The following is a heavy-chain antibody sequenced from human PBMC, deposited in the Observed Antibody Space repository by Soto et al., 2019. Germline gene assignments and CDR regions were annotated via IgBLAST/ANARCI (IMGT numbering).Heavy chain of an antibody. J-gene: IGHJ2*01. CDR2: ISYDGSNK. Sequence: PGGSLRLSCAASGFTFSSYGMHWVSQAPGKGLEWVAVISYDGSNKYYADSVKGRFTISRDNSKNTLYLQMNSLRAEDTAVYYCAKDEGTGGFDLWGRGTLVTVSS. CDR1: GFTFSSYG. V-gene: IGHV3-30*18. CDR3: AKDEGTGGFDL. D-gene: IGHD1-1*01.